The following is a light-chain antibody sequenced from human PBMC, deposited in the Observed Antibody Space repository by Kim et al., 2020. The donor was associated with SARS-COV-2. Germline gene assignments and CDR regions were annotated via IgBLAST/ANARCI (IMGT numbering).Light chain of an antibody. CDR2: GAS. V-gene: IGKV3-20*01. J-gene: IGKJ1*01. CDR1: QSVSGTY. Sequence: GTLSWAPGERATLSCRASQSVSGTYLAWYQQRPGQAPRLLIYGASSRATGITDRFSGSGSGTDFTLTISRLEPEDFAVYYCQRGTFGQGTKVDIK. CDR3: QRGT.